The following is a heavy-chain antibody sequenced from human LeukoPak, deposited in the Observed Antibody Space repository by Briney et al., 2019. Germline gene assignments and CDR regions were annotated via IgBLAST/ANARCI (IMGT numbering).Heavy chain of an antibody. CDR3: TRGAGSMYAFDI. V-gene: IGHV4-59*01. CDR2: IYYTGST. J-gene: IGHJ3*02. D-gene: IGHD6-19*01. Sequence: SETLSLTCTVSGDSITSDYWSWIRQPPGKGLEWVGHIYYTGSTYYNPSLKSRVTISLDTSKKHFSLNLSSVTAADTALYYCTRGAGSMYAFDIWGQGTMVTVSS. CDR1: GDSITSDY.